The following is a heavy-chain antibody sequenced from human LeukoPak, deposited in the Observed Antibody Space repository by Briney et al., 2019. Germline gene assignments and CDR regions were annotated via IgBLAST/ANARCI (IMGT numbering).Heavy chain of an antibody. Sequence: GASVKVSCKASGYTFTGYYMHWVRQAPGQGLEWMGWINPNSGGTNYAQKFQGRVTMTRDTSISTAYMELSRLRSDDTAVYYCARGAQLWYNWFHPWGQGTLVTVSS. J-gene: IGHJ5*02. CDR1: GYTFTGYY. D-gene: IGHD5-18*01. CDR2: INPNSGGT. V-gene: IGHV1-2*02. CDR3: ARGAQLWYNWFHP.